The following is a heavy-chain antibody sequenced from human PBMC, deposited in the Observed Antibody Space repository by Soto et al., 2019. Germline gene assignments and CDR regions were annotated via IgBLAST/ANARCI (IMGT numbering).Heavy chain of an antibody. Sequence: GGSLRLSCAASGFTFSSYGMHWVRQAPGKGLEWVAVISYDGSNKYYADSVKGRFTISRDNSKNTLYLQMNGLRAEDTAVYYCAKDQRDDCSYFDYWGQGTLVTVSS. J-gene: IGHJ4*02. V-gene: IGHV3-30*18. D-gene: IGHD2-21*02. CDR2: ISYDGSNK. CDR3: AKDQRDDCSYFDY. CDR1: GFTFSSYG.